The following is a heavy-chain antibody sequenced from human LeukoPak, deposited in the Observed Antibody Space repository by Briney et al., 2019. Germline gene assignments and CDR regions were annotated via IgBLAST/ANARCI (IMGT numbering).Heavy chain of an antibody. CDR1: GFTFSSYS. V-gene: IGHV3-21*01. J-gene: IGHJ4*02. CDR3: ARDRFSHSWSPHCY. CDR2: ISSSSSYV. Sequence: PGGSLRLSCAASGFTFSSYSMNWVRQAPGKGLEWVSSISSSSSYVYYADSVKCRFTISRDNAKNSLYLQMNSLRAEDTAVYYCARDRFSHSWSPHCYWGQVTLVTVS. D-gene: IGHD3-10*01.